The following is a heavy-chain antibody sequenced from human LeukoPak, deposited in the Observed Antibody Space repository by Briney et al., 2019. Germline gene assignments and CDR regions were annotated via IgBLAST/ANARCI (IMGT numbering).Heavy chain of an antibody. V-gene: IGHV4-34*01. J-gene: IGHJ3*02. CDR3: ARGSGWHDAFDI. CDR1: GGSFSGYY. CDR2: INHSGST. Sequence: PSETLSLTCAVYGGSFSGYYWSWIRQPPGKGLEWIGEINHSGSTNYNPSLKSRVTISVDTSKNQFSLKLSSVTAADTAVYYCARGSGWHDAFDIWGQGTMVTVSS. D-gene: IGHD6-19*01.